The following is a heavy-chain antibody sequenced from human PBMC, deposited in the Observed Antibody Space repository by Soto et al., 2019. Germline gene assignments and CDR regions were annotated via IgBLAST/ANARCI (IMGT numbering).Heavy chain of an antibody. CDR1: GFTFSSYG. CDR3: AKVFDYYDSSGYFDY. CDR2: ISYDGSNK. V-gene: IGHV3-30*18. D-gene: IGHD3-22*01. Sequence: PGGSLRLSCAASGFTFSSYGMHWVRQVPGKGLEWVAVISYDGSNKYYADSVKGRFTISRDNSKNTLYLQMNSLRAEDTAVYYCAKVFDYYDSSGYFDYWGQGTLVTVSS. J-gene: IGHJ4*02.